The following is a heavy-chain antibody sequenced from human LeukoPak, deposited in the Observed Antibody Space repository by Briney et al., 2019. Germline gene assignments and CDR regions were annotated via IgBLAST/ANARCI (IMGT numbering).Heavy chain of an antibody. J-gene: IGHJ4*02. CDR1: GGPFSGYY. Sequence: SETLSLTCAVYGGPFSGYYWGWIRQPPGKGLEWIGEINHSGSTNYNPSLKSRVTISVDTSKNQFSLKLSSVTAADTAVYYCARGFPRMVRGVYFDYWGQGTLVTVSS. V-gene: IGHV4-34*01. CDR2: INHSGST. D-gene: IGHD3-10*01. CDR3: ARGFPRMVRGVYFDY.